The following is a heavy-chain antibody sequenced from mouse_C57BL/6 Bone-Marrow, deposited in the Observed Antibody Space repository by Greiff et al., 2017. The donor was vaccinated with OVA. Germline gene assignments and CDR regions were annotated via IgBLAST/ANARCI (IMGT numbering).Heavy chain of an antibody. D-gene: IGHD1-1*01. CDR3: TRGAYYYGSRYFDV. V-gene: IGHV5-9-1*02. CDR2: ISSGGDYI. Sequence: EVMLVESGEGLVKPGGSLKLSCAASGFTFSSYAMSWVRQTPEKRLEWVANISSGGDYIYYAEPVKGRFTISRDNARNTLYLQMSSLKSEDTAMYYCTRGAYYYGSRYFDVWGTGTTVTVSS. CDR1: GFTFSSYA. J-gene: IGHJ1*03.